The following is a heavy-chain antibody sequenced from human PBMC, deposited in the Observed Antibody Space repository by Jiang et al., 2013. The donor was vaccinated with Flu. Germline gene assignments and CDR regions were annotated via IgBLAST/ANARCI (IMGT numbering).Heavy chain of an antibody. D-gene: IGHD6-19*01. Sequence: QLLESGGGLVQPGGSLRLSCAVSGFTFSSYPISWVRQAPGKGLEWVSAVSESGGSTYYADSVKGRFTISRDNSKNTLYLQMNSLRAEDTAVYYCAKEFDSSGGYFDYWGQGTPGH. CDR2: VSESGGST. V-gene: IGHV3-23*01. CDR3: AKEFDSSGGYFDY. CDR1: GFTFSSYP. J-gene: IGHJ4*02.